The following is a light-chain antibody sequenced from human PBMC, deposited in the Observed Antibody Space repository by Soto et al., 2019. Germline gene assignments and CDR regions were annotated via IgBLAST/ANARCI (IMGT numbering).Light chain of an antibody. Sequence: EIVLTQSPGTLSLSPGERAALSCRASQSVSSKFLAWYQQKPGQAPRLLIYDASTRATGIPARFSGSGSGTDFTLTISSLEPEDFAVYYCQQRSNWPSITFGQGTRLEIK. CDR2: DAS. CDR1: QSVSSKF. CDR3: QQRSNWPSIT. V-gene: IGKV3-11*01. J-gene: IGKJ5*01.